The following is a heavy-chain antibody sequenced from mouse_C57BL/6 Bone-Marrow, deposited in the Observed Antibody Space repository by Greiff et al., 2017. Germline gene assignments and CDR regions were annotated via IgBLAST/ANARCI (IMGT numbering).Heavy chain of an antibody. D-gene: IGHD2-2*01. CDR2: IYPGSGRT. V-gene: IGHV1-55*01. CDR3: ARGWLPFDY. Sequence: QVQLQQPGAELVKPGASVKMSCKASGYTFTSYWITWVKQRPGQGLEWIGDIYPGSGRTNYHEKFKSKATLTVDTSSSTAYMQLSSLTSEDSAVYYCARGWLPFDYWGQGTSLTVSS. J-gene: IGHJ2*02. CDR1: GYTFTSYW.